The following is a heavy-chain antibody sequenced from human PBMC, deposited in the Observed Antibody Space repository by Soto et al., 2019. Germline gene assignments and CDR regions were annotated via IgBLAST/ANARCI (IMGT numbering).Heavy chain of an antibody. D-gene: IGHD6-19*01. CDR1: GFTFDDYA. CDR3: AKVAAYSSGWGYFQH. CDR2: ISWDGGST. J-gene: IGHJ1*01. V-gene: IGHV3-43D*04. Sequence: GSLRLSCAASGFTFDDYAMHWVRQAPGKGLEWVSLISWDGGSTYYADSVKGRFTISRDNSKNSLYLQMNSLRAEDTALYYCAKVAAYSSGWGYFQHWGQGTLVTVSS.